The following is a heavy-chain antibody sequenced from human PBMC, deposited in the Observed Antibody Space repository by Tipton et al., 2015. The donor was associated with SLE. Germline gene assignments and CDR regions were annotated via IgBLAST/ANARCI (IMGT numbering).Heavy chain of an antibody. CDR2: IIPILDIA. CDR3: ARSKDYSTYLGDY. J-gene: IGHJ4*02. D-gene: IGHD4-11*01. V-gene: IGHV1-69*10. Sequence: QLVQSGVEVKKPGASVKVSCKASGYTFTSYGITWVRQAPGQGLEWMGGIIPILDIANYAKKFQGRVTFTADKSTSTAYMEMSSLRSEDTAMYYCARSKDYSTYLGDYWGQGTLVTVSS. CDR1: GYTFTSYG.